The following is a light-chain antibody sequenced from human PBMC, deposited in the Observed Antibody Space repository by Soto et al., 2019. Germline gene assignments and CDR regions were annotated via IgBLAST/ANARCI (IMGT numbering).Light chain of an antibody. CDR3: QQYNDWPLT. CDR1: RSVSIN. CDR2: GAS. Sequence: EIVMMQSPATVSVSPGERTTLSCRASRSVSINLAWYQQKPGLPPRLLIYGASTRATGIPDRFSGSGSGTDFTLTISSLQAEDFAIYYCQQYNDWPLTFGGGTKVGIK. V-gene: IGKV3-15*01. J-gene: IGKJ4*01.